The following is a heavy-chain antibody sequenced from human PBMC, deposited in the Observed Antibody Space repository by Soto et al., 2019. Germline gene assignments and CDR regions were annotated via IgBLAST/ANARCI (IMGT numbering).Heavy chain of an antibody. CDR1: GYTCTSYA. D-gene: IGHD3-16*01. Sequence: ASVKVSCNASGYTCTSYAMNWVRQAPGQRLEWMGWINAGNGKTKYSHKLQGRVTITRETSASTDYMELSSLRSEEKAVYYCASKGGGPGLVWGQGTMVTVSS. V-gene: IGHV1-3*01. CDR2: INAGNGKT. J-gene: IGHJ3*01. CDR3: ASKGGGPGLV.